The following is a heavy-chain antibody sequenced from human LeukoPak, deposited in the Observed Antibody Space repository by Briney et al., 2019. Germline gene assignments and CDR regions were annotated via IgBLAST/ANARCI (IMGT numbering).Heavy chain of an antibody. CDR3: ARGGLGVFDY. Sequence: SETLSLTCTVSGGSISSSSYYWGWIRQPPGKGLEWIGYIYYSGSTNHNPSLKSRVTISVDTSKNQFSLKLSSVTAADTAVYYCARGGLGVFDYWGQGTLVTVSS. CDR1: GGSISSSSYY. J-gene: IGHJ4*02. D-gene: IGHD3-16*01. V-gene: IGHV4-61*05. CDR2: IYYSGST.